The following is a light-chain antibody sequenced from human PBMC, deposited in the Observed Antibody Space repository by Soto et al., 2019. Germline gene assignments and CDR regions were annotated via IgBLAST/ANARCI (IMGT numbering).Light chain of an antibody. CDR1: SSDVGGYNY. CDR3: NSYAGNSLI. J-gene: IGLJ2*01. V-gene: IGLV2-8*01. CDR2: EVS. Sequence: QSVLTQPPSASGSHGQSVTISCTGTSSDVGGYNYVSWYQQHPGKAPKLMIYEVSKRPSGVPDRFSGSKSGNTASLTVSGLQAEDEADYYCNSYAGNSLIFGGGTQLTVL.